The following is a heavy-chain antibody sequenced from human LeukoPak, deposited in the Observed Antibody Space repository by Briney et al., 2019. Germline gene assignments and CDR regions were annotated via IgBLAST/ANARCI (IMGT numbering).Heavy chain of an antibody. Sequence: SETLSLTCAVSGGSISSSNWWSWVRQPPGKGLEWIGEIYHSGSTNYNPSLKSRVTISVDTSKNQFSLKLSSVTAADTAVYYCARAPLYGSGSYYSYYYYYGMDVWGQGTTVTVSS. CDR3: ARAPLYGSGSYYSYYYYYGMDV. D-gene: IGHD3-10*01. CDR2: IYHSGST. CDR1: GGSISSSNW. J-gene: IGHJ6*02. V-gene: IGHV4-4*02.